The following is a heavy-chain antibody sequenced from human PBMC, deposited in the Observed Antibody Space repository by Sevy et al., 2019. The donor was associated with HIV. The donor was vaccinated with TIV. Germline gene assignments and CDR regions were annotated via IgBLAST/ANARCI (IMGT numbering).Heavy chain of an antibody. V-gene: IGHV3-23*01. CDR1: GFTFSKYS. CDR3: ARVGFTKPHEY. Sequence: GGSLRLSCAASGFTFSKYSMSWVRQPPGKGLEWVSTLSFGCGEINYADSVKGRFTISRDNSKSSVYLQMDNLRPEETAVYYCARVGFTKPHEYWGQGTLVTVSS. CDR2: LSFGCGEI. D-gene: IGHD2-8*01. J-gene: IGHJ4*02.